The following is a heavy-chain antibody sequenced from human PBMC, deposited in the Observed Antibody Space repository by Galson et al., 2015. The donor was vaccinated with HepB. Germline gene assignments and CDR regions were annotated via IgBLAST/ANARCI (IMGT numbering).Heavy chain of an antibody. Sequence: SLRLSCVASGITFTSYAMSWVRQAPGKGLEWVSGIIGRGGSTYYADSVEGRFTISRDNSKNTLFLQMNNVRAEDTAVYYCAKRRGRMFQFSNHYSYYAMDVWGQGTTVTVSS. CDR3: AKRRGRMFQFSNHYSYYAMDV. D-gene: IGHD3-10*02. CDR1: GITFTSYA. CDR2: IIGRGGST. J-gene: IGHJ6*02. V-gene: IGHV3-23*01.